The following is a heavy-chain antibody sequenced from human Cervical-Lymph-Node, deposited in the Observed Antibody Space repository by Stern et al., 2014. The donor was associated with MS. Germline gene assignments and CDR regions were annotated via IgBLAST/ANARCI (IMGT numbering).Heavy chain of an antibody. CDR1: GGTFSSYA. J-gene: IGHJ5*02. D-gene: IGHD2-15*01. CDR3: ARIVSGRCSGGSCYWFDP. Sequence: QVQLVESGAEVKKPGSSVKVSCKASGGTFSSYAISWVRQAPGQGLEWMGGILPIFGTANYAQKFQGRVTITADESTSTAYMELSSLRSEDTAVYYCARIVSGRCSGGSCYWFDPWGQGTLVTVSS. V-gene: IGHV1-69*01. CDR2: ILPIFGTA.